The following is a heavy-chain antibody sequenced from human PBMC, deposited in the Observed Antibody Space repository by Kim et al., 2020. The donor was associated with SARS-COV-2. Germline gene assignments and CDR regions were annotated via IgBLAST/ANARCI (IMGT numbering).Heavy chain of an antibody. J-gene: IGHJ6*02. D-gene: IGHD4-17*01. Sequence: LKSRVTISVDTSKHQFSLKLSSVTAADTAVYYCARSTTVTTFYYYYYGMDVWGQGTTVTVSS. V-gene: IGHV4-34*01. CDR3: ARSTTVTTFYYYYYGMDV.